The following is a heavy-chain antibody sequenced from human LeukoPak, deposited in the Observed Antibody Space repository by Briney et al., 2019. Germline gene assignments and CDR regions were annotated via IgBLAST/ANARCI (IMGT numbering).Heavy chain of an antibody. V-gene: IGHV3-11*04. CDR2: ISSGSTI. CDR1: GFTFSDYY. Sequence: GGSLRLSCAASGFTFSDYYMSWIRQAPGKGLEWVSYISSGSTIYYADSVKGRFTISRDNSKNTLYLQMNSLRAEDTAVYYCAKGGQSWLPYFDYWGQGTLVTVSS. D-gene: IGHD5-24*01. J-gene: IGHJ4*02. CDR3: AKGGQSWLPYFDY.